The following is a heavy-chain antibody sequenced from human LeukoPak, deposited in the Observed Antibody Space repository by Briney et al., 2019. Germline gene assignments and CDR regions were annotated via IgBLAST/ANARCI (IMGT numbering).Heavy chain of an antibody. CDR2: IWYDGSNK. CDR3: ARDYYGSGSSLDY. CDR1: GFTFSSYS. Sequence: QPGGSLRLSCAASGFTFSSYSMNWVRQAPGKGLEWVAVIWYDGSNKYYADSVKGRFTISRDNSKNTLYLQMNSLRAEDTAVYYCARDYYGSGSSLDYWGQGTLVTVSS. D-gene: IGHD3-10*01. J-gene: IGHJ4*02. V-gene: IGHV3-33*08.